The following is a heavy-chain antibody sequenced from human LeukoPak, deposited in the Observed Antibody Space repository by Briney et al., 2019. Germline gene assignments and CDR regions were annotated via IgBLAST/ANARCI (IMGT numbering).Heavy chain of an antibody. CDR2: IKQDGSEK. Sequence: PGGSLRLSCAASGFTFSSYWMSWVRQAPGKGLEWAANIKQDGSEKYYVDSVKGRFTISRDNAKNSLYLQMNSLRAEDTAVYYCARVKYCGGDCYFEPIDYWGQGTLVTVSS. CDR3: ARVKYCGGDCYFEPIDY. CDR1: GFTFSSYW. D-gene: IGHD2-21*02. J-gene: IGHJ4*02. V-gene: IGHV3-7*01.